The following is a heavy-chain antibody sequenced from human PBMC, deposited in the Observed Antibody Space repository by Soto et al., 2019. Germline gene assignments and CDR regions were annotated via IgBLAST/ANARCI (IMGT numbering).Heavy chain of an antibody. Sequence: PSETLSLTCTVSGGSIIDYYWSWIRQPPGKGLEWIGYIYYSGTTDYSPSLKSRVTISVDTSKNQFSLKLSSVTAADSAIYYCARHSGGYYYYGTDVWGQGTTVTVSS. J-gene: IGHJ6*02. CDR3: ARHSGGYYYYGTDV. CDR2: IYYSGTT. CDR1: GGSIIDYY. V-gene: IGHV4-59*08. D-gene: IGHD1-26*01.